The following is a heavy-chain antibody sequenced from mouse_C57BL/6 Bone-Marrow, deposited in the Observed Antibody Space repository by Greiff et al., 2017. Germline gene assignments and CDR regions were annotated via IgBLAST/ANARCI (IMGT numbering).Heavy chain of an antibody. V-gene: IGHV5-4*01. CDR3: ARDRWRAAQASFDY. CDR2: ISDGGSYT. CDR1: GFTFSSYA. D-gene: IGHD3-2*02. Sequence: EVMLVESGGGLVKPGGSLKLSCAASGFTFSSYAMSWVRQTPEKRLEWVATISDGGSYTYYPDNVKGRFTISRDNAKNNLYLQMSHLKSEDTAMYYCARDRWRAAQASFDYWGEGTTRTVSA. J-gene: IGHJ2*01.